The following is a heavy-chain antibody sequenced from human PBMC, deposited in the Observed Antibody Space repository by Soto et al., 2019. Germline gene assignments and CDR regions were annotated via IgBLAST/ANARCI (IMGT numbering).Heavy chain of an antibody. CDR1: GYTFSSYH. Sequence: QVQLVQSGAEVKKPGASVKVSCKASGYTFSSYHISWVRQAPGQGLEWMGWISAYNGNTNYAQKLQGRGTMTTDTSTSTDYMELRGVRSDDTAVEYSARDGPPTDYWGQGTLVTVSS. J-gene: IGHJ4*02. V-gene: IGHV1-18*01. CDR3: ARDGPPTDY. CDR2: ISAYNGNT.